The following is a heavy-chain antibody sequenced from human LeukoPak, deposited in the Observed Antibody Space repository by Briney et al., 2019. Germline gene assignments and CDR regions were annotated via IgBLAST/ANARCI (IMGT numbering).Heavy chain of an antibody. CDR1: GFTFSSYG. Sequence: QSGGSLRLSCAASGFTFSSYGMHWVRQAPGKGLEWVAVIWYDGSNKYHADSVKGRFTISRDNSKNTLYLQMNSLRAEDTAVYYCARRDRYYGMDVWGQGTTVTVSS. D-gene: IGHD3-22*01. CDR2: IWYDGSNK. J-gene: IGHJ6*02. V-gene: IGHV3-33*01. CDR3: ARRDRYYGMDV.